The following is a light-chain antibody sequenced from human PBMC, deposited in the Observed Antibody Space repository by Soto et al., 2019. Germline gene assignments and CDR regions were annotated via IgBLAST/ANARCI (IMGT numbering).Light chain of an antibody. J-gene: IGKJ4*01. CDR3: MQALQTPLT. V-gene: IGKV2-28*01. CDR1: QSLLHSNGYNY. CDR2: LGS. Sequence: DLVMTQSPLSLPVTPGEPASISCRSSQSLLHSNGYNYLDWYLQKPGQSPQLLIYLGSNRASWVPDRLSGSGSGTDFTLKISRVEAEDVGVYYCMQALQTPLTFGGGTKVEIK.